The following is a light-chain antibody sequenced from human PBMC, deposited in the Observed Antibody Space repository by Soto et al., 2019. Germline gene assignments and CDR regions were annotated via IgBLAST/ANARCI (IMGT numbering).Light chain of an antibody. V-gene: IGLV2-14*01. CDR1: SSDVGGYNY. CDR3: SSYTSSRV. Sequence: QSAPTQPASVSGSPGQSITISCTGTSSDVGGYNYVSWYQQHPGKAPKLMIYEVSNRPSGVSNRFSGSKSGNTASLTISGLQAEDEADYYCSSYTSSRVFGGGTKLTVL. J-gene: IGLJ3*02. CDR2: EVS.